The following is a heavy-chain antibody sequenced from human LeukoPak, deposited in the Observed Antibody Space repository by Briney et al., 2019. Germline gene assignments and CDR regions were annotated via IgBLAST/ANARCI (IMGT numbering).Heavy chain of an antibody. J-gene: IGHJ4*02. D-gene: IGHD3-22*01. Sequence: GGSLRLSCAASGFAFGDYSMNWVRHAPGKGLEWVSSISSSGSYINYADSVKGRFTISRDNARNSLYLQMNRLRAEDTAVYYCAKRTYDGNGYYSDYFDYWGQGTLVTVSS. CDR2: ISSSGSYI. CDR1: GFAFGDYS. V-gene: IGHV3-21*01. CDR3: AKRTYDGNGYYSDYFDY.